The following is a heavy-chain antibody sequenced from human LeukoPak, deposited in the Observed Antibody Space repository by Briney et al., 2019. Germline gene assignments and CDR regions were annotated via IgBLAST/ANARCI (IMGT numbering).Heavy chain of an antibody. V-gene: IGHV4-39*01. CDR2: IYYSGST. CDR3: ARRISSISGSNAEYFQH. Sequence: SETLSLTCTVSGGSISSSSYYWGWIRQPPGKGLEWIGSIYYSGSTYYNPSLKSRVTISVDTSKNQFSLKLSSVTAADTAVYYCARRISSISGSNAEYFQHWGQGTLVTVSS. D-gene: IGHD1-26*01. CDR1: GGSISSSSYY. J-gene: IGHJ1*01.